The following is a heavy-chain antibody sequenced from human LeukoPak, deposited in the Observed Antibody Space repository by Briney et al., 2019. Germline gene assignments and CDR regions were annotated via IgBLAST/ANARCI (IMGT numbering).Heavy chain of an antibody. V-gene: IGHV3-74*01. CDR1: GFTFSSYW. J-gene: IGHJ4*02. CDR3: AGRSGSYYSLNY. D-gene: IGHD3-10*01. Sequence: PGGSLRLSCAAAGFTFSSYWMHWVRRAPGKGLVWVSRINSDGSGTSYADSVKGRFTISRDNAKNTLYLQMNSLRAEDTAVYYCAGRSGSYYSLNYWGQGTLVTVSS. CDR2: INSDGSGT.